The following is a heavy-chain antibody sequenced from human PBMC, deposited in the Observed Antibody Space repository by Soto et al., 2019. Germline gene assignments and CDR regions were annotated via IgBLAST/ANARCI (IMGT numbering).Heavy chain of an antibody. CDR1: GFTFSSYW. CDR3: ARENRGSSSWYSYAFDI. J-gene: IGHJ3*02. Sequence: GGSLRLSCAASGFTFSSYWMSWVRQAPGKGLEWVANIKQDGSEKYYVDSVKGRFTISRDNAKNSLYLQMNSLRAEDTAVYYCARENRGSSSWYSYAFDILGQGTMVTVSS. D-gene: IGHD6-13*01. V-gene: IGHV3-7*01. CDR2: IKQDGSEK.